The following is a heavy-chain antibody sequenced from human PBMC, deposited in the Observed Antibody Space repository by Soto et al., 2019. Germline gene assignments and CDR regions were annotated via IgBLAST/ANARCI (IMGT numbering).Heavy chain of an antibody. CDR3: ARKGVAFDY. Sequence: GGSLRLSCSASGFTFSSYSMSWVRQAPGKGLEWISYISTTSSSIYYADSVKGRFTISRDNAKNPLFLQMNSLRDEDTAVYYCARKGVAFDYWGQGALVTVSS. CDR1: GFTFSSYS. D-gene: IGHD3-3*01. CDR2: ISTTSSSI. V-gene: IGHV3-48*02. J-gene: IGHJ4*02.